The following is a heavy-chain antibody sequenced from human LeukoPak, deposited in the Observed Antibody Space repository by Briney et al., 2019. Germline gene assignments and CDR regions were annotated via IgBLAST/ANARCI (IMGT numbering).Heavy chain of an antibody. J-gene: IGHJ4*02. V-gene: IGHV1-69*13. CDR1: GGTFSSYA. D-gene: IGHD5-12*01. CDR3: ARTSGDIVATMKDDY. CDR2: IIPVFGTA. Sequence: ASVKVSCKASGGTFSSYAISWVRQAPGQGLGWMGGIIPVFGTANYAQKFQGRVTITADESTSTAYMELSSLRSEDTAVYYCARTSGDIVATMKDDYWGQGTLVTVSS.